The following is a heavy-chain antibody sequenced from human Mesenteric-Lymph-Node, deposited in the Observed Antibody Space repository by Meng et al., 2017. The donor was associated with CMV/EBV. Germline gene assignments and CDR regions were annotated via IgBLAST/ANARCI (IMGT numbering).Heavy chain of an antibody. CDR1: GGSISSGGYY. V-gene: IGHV4-31*03. Sequence: LRLSCTVSGGSISSGGYYWSWIRQHPGKGLEWIGYIYYSGSTYYNPSLKSRVTISVDTSKNQFSLKLSSVTAADTAVYYCARELCSSTSCYGFDPWGQGTLVAVSS. CDR3: ARELCSSTSCYGFDP. CDR2: IYYSGST. D-gene: IGHD2-2*01. J-gene: IGHJ5*02.